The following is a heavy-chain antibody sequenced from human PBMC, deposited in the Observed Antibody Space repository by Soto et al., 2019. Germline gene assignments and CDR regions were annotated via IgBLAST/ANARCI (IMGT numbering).Heavy chain of an antibody. Sequence: PSETLSLTCTVSGGSISSGGYYWSWIRQHPGKGLEWIGYIYYSGSTYYNPSLKSRVTISVDTSKNQFSLKLSSVTAADTAVYYCAREPYYDFWSGYYFDYWGQGTLVTV. J-gene: IGHJ4*02. CDR3: AREPYYDFWSGYYFDY. CDR1: GGSISSGGYY. CDR2: IYYSGST. D-gene: IGHD3-3*01. V-gene: IGHV4-31*03.